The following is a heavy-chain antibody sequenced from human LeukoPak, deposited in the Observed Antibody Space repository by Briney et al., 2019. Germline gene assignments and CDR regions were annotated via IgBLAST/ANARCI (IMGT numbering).Heavy chain of an antibody. Sequence: GGSLRLSCAASGFTFSSYGMHWVRQAPGKGLEWVAVIWYDGSNKYYADSVKGRFTISRDNSKNTLYLQMNSLRAEDTAVYYCARERAAAGILPSAFDIWGQGTMVTVSS. CDR3: ARERAAAGILPSAFDI. D-gene: IGHD6-13*01. J-gene: IGHJ3*02. V-gene: IGHV3-33*01. CDR2: IWYDGSNK. CDR1: GFTFSSYG.